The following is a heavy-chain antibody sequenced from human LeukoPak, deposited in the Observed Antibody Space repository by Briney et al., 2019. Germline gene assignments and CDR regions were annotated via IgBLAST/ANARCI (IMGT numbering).Heavy chain of an antibody. Sequence: GGSLRLSCAASGFTFSSYAMSWAREAPGKGLEWVSAISGSGGSTYYADSVKGRFTISRDNSKNTLYLQMNSLRAEDTAVYYCAKTRASGYDSWGQGTLVTVSS. CDR3: AKTRASGYDS. CDR1: GFTFSSYA. D-gene: IGHD5-12*01. V-gene: IGHV3-23*01. CDR2: ISGSGGST. J-gene: IGHJ4*02.